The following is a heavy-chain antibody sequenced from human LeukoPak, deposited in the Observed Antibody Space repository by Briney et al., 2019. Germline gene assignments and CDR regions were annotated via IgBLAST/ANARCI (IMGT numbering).Heavy chain of an antibody. CDR2: ISYNSGTI. D-gene: IGHD5-12*01. CDR1: GFNFVDYA. CDR3: ARELWLGSSRAFDI. Sequence: GGSLRLSCAASGFNFVDYAMHWVRQVPGKGLEWVSGISYNSGTIVYVDSVRGRFTISRDNAKDSLYLQMNSLRVDDTAVYYCARELWLGSSRAFDIWGQGTMVTVSS. V-gene: IGHV3-9*01. J-gene: IGHJ3*02.